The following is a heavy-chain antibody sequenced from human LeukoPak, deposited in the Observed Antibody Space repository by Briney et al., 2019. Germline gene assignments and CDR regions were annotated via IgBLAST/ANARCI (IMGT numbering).Heavy chain of an antibody. J-gene: IGHJ6*02. V-gene: IGHV3-23*01. CDR1: GFTFSNYA. Sequence: GGSLRLSCAAPGFTFSNYAMSWVRQAPRKGLEWVSVISDNSDEIFYADSVRGRFTISRDNAKNSLYLQMNSLRDEDTAVYYCARDYYCSGTSCPNYYGMHVWGQGTTVTVSS. CDR3: ARDYYCSGTSCPNYYGMHV. D-gene: IGHD2-2*01. CDR2: ISDNSDEI.